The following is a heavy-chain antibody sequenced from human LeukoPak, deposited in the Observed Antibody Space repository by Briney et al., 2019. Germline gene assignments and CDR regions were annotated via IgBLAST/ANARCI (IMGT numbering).Heavy chain of an antibody. CDR1: GFTFSSYG. CDR3: AKMYYNSSPFDP. Sequence: GGSLRLSCAVSGFTFSSYGMHWVRQAPGKGLEWVAFIRRDEGDKNYADSVKGRFTISRDNSKNTLYLQMNSLRVEGTGVYYCAKMYYNSSPFDPWGQGTLVTVSS. CDR2: IRRDEGDK. J-gene: IGHJ5*02. V-gene: IGHV3-30*02. D-gene: IGHD6-13*01.